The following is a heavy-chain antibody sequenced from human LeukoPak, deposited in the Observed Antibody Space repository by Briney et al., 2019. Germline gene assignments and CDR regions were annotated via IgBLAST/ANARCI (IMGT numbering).Heavy chain of an antibody. D-gene: IGHD3-16*02. CDR3: ARVTGARPQSQIMITFGGVIGVLDY. CDR1: GFTFSSYG. CDR2: IRYDGSNK. V-gene: IGHV3-30*02. J-gene: IGHJ4*02. Sequence: PRGSLRLSCAASGFTFSSYGMHWVRQAPGKGLEWVAFIRYDGSNKYYADSVKGRFTISRDNSKNTLYLQMNSLRAEDTAVYYCARVTGARPQSQIMITFGGVIGVLDYWGQGTLVTVSS.